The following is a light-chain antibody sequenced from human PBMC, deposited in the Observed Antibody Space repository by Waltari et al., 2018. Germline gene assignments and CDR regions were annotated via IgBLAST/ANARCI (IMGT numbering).Light chain of an antibody. CDR2: CAS. CDR3: QQYNNWPLT. V-gene: IGKV3-15*01. J-gene: IGKJ2*01. Sequence: EIVMTQSPATLSVSPGERANLSCRASQSVSSNLAWYQQKPGQAPRLLIYCASTRATGIPARFSGSGSGTEFTLTISSLQSEDFAVYYCQQYNNWPLTFGQGTKLEIK. CDR1: QSVSSN.